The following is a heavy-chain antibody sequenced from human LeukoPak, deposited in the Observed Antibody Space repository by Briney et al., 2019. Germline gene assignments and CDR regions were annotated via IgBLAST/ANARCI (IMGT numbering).Heavy chain of an antibody. D-gene: IGHD3-16*01. CDR1: GYSFTNYW. CDR3: TRHLGDY. J-gene: IGHJ4*02. Sequence: PGQSLKISCKASGYSFTNYWIGWVRQMPGKGLEWMGIIYPGDSDIKYNPSFQGQVTISADKSINTAYLQWRSLKASDSAMYYCTRHLGDYWGQGTLVTVSS. CDR2: IYPGDSDI. V-gene: IGHV5-51*01.